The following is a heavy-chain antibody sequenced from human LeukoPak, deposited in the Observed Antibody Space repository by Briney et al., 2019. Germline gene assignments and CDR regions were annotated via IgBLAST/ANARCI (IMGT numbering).Heavy chain of an antibody. CDR3: AIMHGYYDGTGYWVQ. D-gene: IGHD3-22*01. Sequence: PGGSLRLACAASGFTFSSYGMSWVRQAPGKGPEWVSFITTNGGRTSYADSVEGRFTISRDNPRNTLYMQMNSLRDEDTAVYYCAIMHGYYDGTGYWVQWGQGTLVTVSS. V-gene: IGHV3-23*01. CDR2: ITTNGGRT. J-gene: IGHJ1*01. CDR1: GFTFSSYG.